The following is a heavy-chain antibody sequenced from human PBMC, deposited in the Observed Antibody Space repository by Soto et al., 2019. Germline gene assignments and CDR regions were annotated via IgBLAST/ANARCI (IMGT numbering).Heavy chain of an antibody. CDR2: IWYDGSNK. Sequence: QVQLVESGGGVVQPGRSLRLSCAASGFTFSSYGMHWVRQAPGKGLEWVAVIWYDGSNKYYADSVKGRFTISRDNSKNTLYLQMNSLRAEDTAVYYCARGFTSDAFDIWGQGTIVTVSS. V-gene: IGHV3-33*01. J-gene: IGHJ3*02. CDR1: GFTFSSYG. CDR3: ARGFTSDAFDI.